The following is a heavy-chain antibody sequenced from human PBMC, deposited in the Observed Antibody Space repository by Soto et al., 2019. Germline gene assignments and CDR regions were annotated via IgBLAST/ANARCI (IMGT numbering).Heavy chain of an antibody. J-gene: IGHJ3*02. CDR3: AKGNSWSPALVLDI. CDR1: GFTFSSYA. V-gene: IGHV3-23*01. CDR2: ISGSGGST. Sequence: GGSLRLSCAASGFTFSSYAMNWVRQAPGKGLEWVSAISGSGGSTYYADSVKGRFTISRDSSKNTLYPQMNSLRAEDTAVYYCAKGNSWSPALVLDIWGQGKMVTVSS. D-gene: IGHD1-7*01.